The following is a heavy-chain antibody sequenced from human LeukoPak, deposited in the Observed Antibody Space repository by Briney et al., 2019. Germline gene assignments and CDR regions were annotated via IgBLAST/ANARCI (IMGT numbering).Heavy chain of an antibody. D-gene: IGHD3-22*01. CDR3: ASTPALYYYDSSGYYLGAFDI. J-gene: IGHJ3*02. V-gene: IGHV4-31*03. CDR2: IYYSGST. CDR1: GGSISSGGYY. Sequence: SETLSLTCTVSGGSISSGGYYGSWIRQHPGKGLEWIGYIYYSGSTYYNPSLKSRVTISVDTSKNQFSLKLSSVTAADTAVYYCASTPALYYYDSSGYYLGAFDIWGQGTMVTVSS.